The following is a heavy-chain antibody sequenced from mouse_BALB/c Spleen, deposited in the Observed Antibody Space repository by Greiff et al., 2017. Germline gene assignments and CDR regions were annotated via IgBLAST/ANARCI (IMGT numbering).Heavy chain of an antibody. Sequence: VQLQQSGAELVRSGASVKLSCTASGFNIKDYYMHWVKQRPEQGLEWIGWIDPENGDTEYAPKFQGKATMTADTSSNTAYLQLSSLTSEDTAVYYCNAWGYGRFAYWGQGTLVTVPA. CDR3: NAWGYGRFAY. CDR1: GFNIKDYY. D-gene: IGHD2-14*01. CDR2: IDPENGDT. V-gene: IGHV14-4*02. J-gene: IGHJ3*01.